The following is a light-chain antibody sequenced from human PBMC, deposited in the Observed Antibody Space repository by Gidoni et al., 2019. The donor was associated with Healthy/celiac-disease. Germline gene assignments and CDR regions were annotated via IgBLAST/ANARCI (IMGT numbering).Light chain of an antibody. Sequence: EIVMTQSPATLSVSPGERATLSCRASQGVSSNLAWYQQKPGQAPRLLIYGASTRATGIPARFSGSGSGTEFTLTISSLQSEDFAVYYCQQYNNWPPQLTFGGXTKVEIK. CDR2: GAS. CDR1: QGVSSN. CDR3: QQYNNWPPQLT. J-gene: IGKJ4*01. V-gene: IGKV3-15*01.